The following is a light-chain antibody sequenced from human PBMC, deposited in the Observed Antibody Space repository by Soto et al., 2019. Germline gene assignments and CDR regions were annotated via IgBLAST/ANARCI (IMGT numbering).Light chain of an antibody. Sequence: EIGMTQSQATLSVSPGERATLACRASQSVSSNLAWYQQKPGQAPRLLIYGASTRATGIPARFSGSGSGTEFTLTISSLQSEDFAIYFCQQYNNWPPDRTFGQGTKVEIK. CDR2: GAS. J-gene: IGKJ1*01. CDR3: QQYNNWPPDRT. V-gene: IGKV3-15*01. CDR1: QSVSSN.